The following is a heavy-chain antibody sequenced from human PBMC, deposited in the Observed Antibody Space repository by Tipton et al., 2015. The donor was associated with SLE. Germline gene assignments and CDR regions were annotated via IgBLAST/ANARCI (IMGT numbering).Heavy chain of an antibody. CDR3: AREDLGYGDYDY. CDR2: IYSGGRA. Sequence: SLRLSCAASGFTVSSNYMSWVRQAPGKGLEWVSVIYSGGRAYYADSVKGRFTISRDNSKNTLYLQMNSLRVEDTAVYYCAREDLGYGDYDYWGQGTLVTVSS. V-gene: IGHV3-53*05. CDR1: GFTVSSNY. J-gene: IGHJ4*02. D-gene: IGHD4-17*01.